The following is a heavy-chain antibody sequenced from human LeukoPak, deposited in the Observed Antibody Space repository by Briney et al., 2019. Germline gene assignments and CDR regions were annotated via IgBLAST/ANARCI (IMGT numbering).Heavy chain of an antibody. CDR3: AKDRIALDGMDV. J-gene: IGHJ6*02. CDR2: ISWNSGSI. V-gene: IGHV3-9*01. Sequence: PGRSLRLSCAASGFTFDDYAMHWVRQAPGKGLEWVSGISWNSGSIGYADSVKGRFTISRDNAKNSLYLQMNSLRAEDTALYYCAKDRIALDGMDVWGQGTTVTVSS. D-gene: IGHD2-21*01. CDR1: GFTFDDYA.